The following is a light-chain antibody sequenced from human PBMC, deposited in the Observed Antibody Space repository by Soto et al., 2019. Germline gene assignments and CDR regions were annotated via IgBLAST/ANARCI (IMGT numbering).Light chain of an antibody. Sequence: EIVLTQSPGTLSSSPGERATLSCRASQSVSSNYLAWYQRKPGQAPRLLIYGASNRATDIPYRFIGSGSGTDFTLTITRLDPDDFAMYYCQQYGGSPPTFGQGTKVEIK. J-gene: IGKJ1*01. CDR1: QSVSSNY. CDR2: GAS. CDR3: QQYGGSPPT. V-gene: IGKV3-20*01.